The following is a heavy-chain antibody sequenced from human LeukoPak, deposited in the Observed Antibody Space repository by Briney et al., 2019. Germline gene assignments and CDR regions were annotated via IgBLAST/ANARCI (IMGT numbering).Heavy chain of an antibody. CDR1: GYSISSGYY. Sequence: SETLSLTCTVSGYSISSGYYWSWIRQPPGKGLEWIGEINHSGSTNYNPSLKSRVTISVDTSKNQFSLKLSSVTAADTAVYYCARGHSGDSSGFPYNWFDPWGQGTLVTVSS. CDR2: INHSGST. J-gene: IGHJ5*02. D-gene: IGHD3-22*01. V-gene: IGHV4-34*01. CDR3: ARGHSGDSSGFPYNWFDP.